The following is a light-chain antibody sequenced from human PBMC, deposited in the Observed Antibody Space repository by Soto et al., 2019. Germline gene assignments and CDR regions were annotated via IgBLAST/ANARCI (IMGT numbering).Light chain of an antibody. CDR2: GNS. J-gene: IGLJ2*01. CDR1: SSNIGAGYD. CDR3: QSYDSSLSGRGV. Sequence: QSVLTQPHSVSGAPGQRVTISCTGSSSNIGAGYDVHWYQQLPGTAPKLLIYGNSNRPSGVPDRFSGSKSGTSASLAITGLQAEDEADYDCQSYDSSLSGRGVFGGGTKLTVL. V-gene: IGLV1-40*01.